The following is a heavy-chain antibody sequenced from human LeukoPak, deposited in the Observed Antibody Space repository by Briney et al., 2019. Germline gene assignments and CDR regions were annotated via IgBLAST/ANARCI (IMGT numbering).Heavy chain of an antibody. CDR3: ARGPPRGKYYYMDV. D-gene: IGHD1-1*01. CDR1: GFTFRSFD. CDR2: IGTASET. Sequence: GGSLRLSCAVSGFTFRSFDMHWVRQPTGQGLEWVSTIGTASETYYSGSVEGRFTLCRDNAKNSLYLQMNSLTAGDTAVYYCARGPPRGKYYYMDVWGKGTTVTVSS. V-gene: IGHV3-13*01. J-gene: IGHJ6*03.